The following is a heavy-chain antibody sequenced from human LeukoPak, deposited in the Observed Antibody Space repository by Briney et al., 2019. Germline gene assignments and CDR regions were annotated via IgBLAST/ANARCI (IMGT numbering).Heavy chain of an antibody. D-gene: IGHD3-22*01. CDR2: IYNSGST. V-gene: IGHV4-59*01. CDR1: RGSISTFY. CDR3: TRIYYDIGAYYRRAFDI. J-gene: IGHJ3*02. Sequence: SETLSLTCTVSRGSISTFYWRCIRHPPRKGLEWMAYIYNSGSTNSNPSLKSRVTISVSTSTPQFSLTLNSVTAAATAVYDCTRIYYDIGAYYRRAFDIWGQGTMVSVSS.